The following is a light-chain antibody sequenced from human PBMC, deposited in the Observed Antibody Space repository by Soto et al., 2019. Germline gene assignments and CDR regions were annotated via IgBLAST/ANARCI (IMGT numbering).Light chain of an antibody. J-gene: IGLJ2*01. CDR1: SSDVGSYKL. V-gene: IGLV2-23*01. CDR3: CSYAGSTTYVV. CDR2: EDN. Sequence: QSALTQPASVSGSPGQSITISCTGTSSDVGSYKLVSWYQQHPGKAPKLMIYEDNKRPSGVSNRFSGSKSGNTASLTIPGLQAEDEADYYCCSYAGSTTYVVFGGGTKVTVL.